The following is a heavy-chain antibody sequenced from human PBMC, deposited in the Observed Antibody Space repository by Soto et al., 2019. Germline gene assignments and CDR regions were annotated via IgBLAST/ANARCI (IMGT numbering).Heavy chain of an antibody. CDR2: IIPIFGTA. V-gene: IGHV1-69*13. Sequence: SVKVSCNASGGTFSSYAISWVRQAPGQGLEWMGGIIPIFGTADYAQKFQGRVTITADESTSTAYMELSSLRSEDTAVYYCARDSYYYGSGSYYNDQPGQHYYYGMDVWGQGTTVTVSS. J-gene: IGHJ6*02. CDR3: ARDSYYYGSGSYYNDQPGQHYYYGMDV. CDR1: GGTFSSYA. D-gene: IGHD3-10*01.